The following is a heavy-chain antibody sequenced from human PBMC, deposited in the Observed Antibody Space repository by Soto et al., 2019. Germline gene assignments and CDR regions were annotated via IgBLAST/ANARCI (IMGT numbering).Heavy chain of an antibody. CDR2: ISAYNGNT. Sequence: ASVKGSWKAAGYGFTIYGISGVRQSALQGRDWMGCISAYNGNTNYAQKLQGRVTMTTDTSTSTAYMELRSLRSDDTAVYYCARDAIDILPGYYTLLAYSGMDVWGQGTTVTV. V-gene: IGHV1-18*01. CDR3: ARDAIDILPGYYTLLAYSGMDV. D-gene: IGHD3-9*01. CDR1: GYGFTIYG. J-gene: IGHJ6*01.